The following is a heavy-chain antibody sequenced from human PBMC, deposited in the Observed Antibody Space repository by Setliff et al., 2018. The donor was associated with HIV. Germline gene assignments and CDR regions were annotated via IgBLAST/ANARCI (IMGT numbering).Heavy chain of an antibody. J-gene: IGHJ5*02. V-gene: IGHV3-74*01. CDR2: INSGGSSI. CDR3: ARYKWNNWIFGWFDP. CDR1: GFTFSSYW. D-gene: IGHD1-20*01. Sequence: GGSLRLSCAASGFTFSSYWMHWVRQAPGKGLVWVSRINSGGSSISYADSVKGRFTISRDNAKNSLYPQMNSLRAEDTAVYYCARYKWNNWIFGWFDPWGQGTQVTVSS.